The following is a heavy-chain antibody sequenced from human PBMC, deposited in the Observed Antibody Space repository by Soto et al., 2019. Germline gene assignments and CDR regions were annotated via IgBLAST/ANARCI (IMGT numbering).Heavy chain of an antibody. CDR1: GFTFSGSA. J-gene: IGHJ6*02. V-gene: IGHV3-73*01. D-gene: IGHD5-18*01. Sequence: GGSLRLSFAASGFTFSGSAMHWVRQASGKGLEWVGRIRSKANSYATAYAASVKGRFTISRDDSKNTAYLQMNSLKTEDTAVYYCTRGGRGYSYGRDYYYYGRDVWGQGTTVTVSS. CDR2: IRSKANSYAT. CDR3: TRGGRGYSYGRDYYYYGRDV.